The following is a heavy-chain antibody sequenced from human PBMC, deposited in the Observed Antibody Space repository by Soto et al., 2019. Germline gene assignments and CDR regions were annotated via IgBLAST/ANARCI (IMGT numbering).Heavy chain of an antibody. CDR2: INWDDDK. CDR3: ARIKYYDNSGYTPDF. D-gene: IGHD3-22*01. Sequence: QITLKESGPTLVKPTQTLTLTCTFSGLSLSTTEVGVGWIRQPPGKALEWLALINWDDDKRYSPSPTSRLTITKDTSKSRGVRTLTNIDPMNTATYYGARIKYYDNSGYTPDFWVQGTLDIVFS. CDR1: GLSLSTTEVG. J-gene: IGHJ4*02. V-gene: IGHV2-5*02.